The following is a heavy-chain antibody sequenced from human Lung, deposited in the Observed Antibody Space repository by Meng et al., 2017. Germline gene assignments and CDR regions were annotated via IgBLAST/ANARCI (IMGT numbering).Heavy chain of an antibody. Sequence: HGQPQQWGAGVWKPSETLSLTCVVSVGSFSDYYWGWSRQPPGKGLEWIGEINHSGSTNNNPSLESRATISADTSQNNLSLKLSSVTAADSAVYYCARGPTTMAHDFDYWGQGTLVTVSS. CDR3: ARGPTTMAHDFDY. D-gene: IGHD4-11*01. J-gene: IGHJ4*02. V-gene: IGHV4-34*04. CDR2: INHSGST. CDR1: VGSFSDYY.